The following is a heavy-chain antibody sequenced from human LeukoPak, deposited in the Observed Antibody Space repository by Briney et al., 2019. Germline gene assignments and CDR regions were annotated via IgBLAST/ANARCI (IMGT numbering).Heavy chain of an antibody. V-gene: IGHV1-69*05. CDR3: ARGYDCSSTSCWRTSFDY. Sequence: SVKVSCKASGGTFSSYAISWVRQAPGQGLEWIGGIIPIFGTANYAQKFQGRVTITTDESTSTAYMELSSLRSEDTAVYYCARGYDCSSTSCWRTSFDYWGQGTLVTVSS. D-gene: IGHD2-2*01. CDR1: GGTFSSYA. CDR2: IIPIFGTA. J-gene: IGHJ4*02.